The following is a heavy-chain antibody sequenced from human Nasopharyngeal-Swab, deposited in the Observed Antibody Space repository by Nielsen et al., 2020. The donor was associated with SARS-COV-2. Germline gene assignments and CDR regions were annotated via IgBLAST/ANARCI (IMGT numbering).Heavy chain of an antibody. V-gene: IGHV3-30*03. CDR1: GFTFSSYG. J-gene: IGHJ4*02. Sequence: GESLKISCAASGFTFSSYGMHWVRQAPGKGLEWVAVISYDGSNKYYADSVKGRFTISRDNSKNTLYLQMNSLRAEDTAVYYCARGGAGAIDYWGQGAQVTVSS. D-gene: IGHD1-26*01. CDR2: ISYDGSNK. CDR3: ARGGAGAIDY.